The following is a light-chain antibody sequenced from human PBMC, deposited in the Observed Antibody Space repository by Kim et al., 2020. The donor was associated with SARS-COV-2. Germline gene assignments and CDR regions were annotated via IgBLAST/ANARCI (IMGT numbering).Light chain of an antibody. V-gene: IGLV1-44*01. CDR3: AAWDDSLNGPV. Sequence: GQRVTIFLPGSSPNVGSNPVIWYQQLPGTSPKLLMYSNNQRPSGVPDRFSGSKYGTSASLAISGLQSEDEADYYWAAWDDSLNGPVFGGGTQLTVL. J-gene: IGLJ2*01. CDR2: SNN. CDR1: SPNVGSNP.